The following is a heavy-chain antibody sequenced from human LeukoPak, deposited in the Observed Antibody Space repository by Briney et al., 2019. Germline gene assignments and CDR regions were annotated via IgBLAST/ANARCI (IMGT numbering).Heavy chain of an antibody. D-gene: IGHD2-15*01. CDR3: AKLRSPYYFGLDV. J-gene: IGHJ6*02. CDR2: ISGGAGGT. Sequence: GGSLRLSCAASGFTFSSYAMSWVRQAPGKGLEWVSAISGGAGGTYYADSVKGRFTISRDNSKNTLYLQMNSLRAEDTAVYFCAKLRSPYYFGLDVWGQGTTVTVSS. V-gene: IGHV3-23*01. CDR1: GFTFSSYA.